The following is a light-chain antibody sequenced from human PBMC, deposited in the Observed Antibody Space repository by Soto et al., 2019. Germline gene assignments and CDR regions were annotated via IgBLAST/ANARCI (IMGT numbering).Light chain of an antibody. CDR3: KSYAGSNTYV. CDR2: EVV. J-gene: IGLJ1*01. V-gene: IGLV2-8*01. CDR1: KNDIGVYDF. Sequence: QSVLTQPPPASGSPGQSVTISCTGTKNDIGVYDFVSWYQHHPGKAPRLIIYEVVQRPSGVPDRFSGSKSGNTASLTVSGLQAADEGDYFCKSYAGSNTYVFGSGTKV.